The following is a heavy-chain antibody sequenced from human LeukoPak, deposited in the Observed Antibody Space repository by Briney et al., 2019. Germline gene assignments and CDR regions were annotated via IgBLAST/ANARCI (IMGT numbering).Heavy chain of an antibody. CDR2: ISAYNGNT. CDR1: GYTFTTYG. J-gene: IGHJ4*02. D-gene: IGHD3-22*01. V-gene: IGHV1-18*01. Sequence: SVKVSCKTSGYTFTTYGISWVRQAPGQGLEWMGWISAYNGNTNYAQKLQGRVTMTTDASTSTAYKELRSLRSDDTAVYYCARDRGNYDSSDPLDYWGQGTLVTVSS. CDR3: ARDRGNYDSSDPLDY.